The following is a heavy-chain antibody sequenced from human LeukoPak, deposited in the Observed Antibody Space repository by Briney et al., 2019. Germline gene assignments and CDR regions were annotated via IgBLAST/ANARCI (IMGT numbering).Heavy chain of an antibody. CDR2: ISGSGGST. CDR1: GFSFSSYA. J-gene: IGHJ4*02. V-gene: IGHV3-20*04. Sequence: GGPLRLSCAASGFSFSSYAMSWVRQAPGKGLEWVSAISGSGGSTGYADSVKGRFTISRDNAKNSLYLQMNSLRVEDTALYYCARVQRELRWYYFDYWGQGTLVTVSS. CDR3: ARVQRELRWYYFDY. D-gene: IGHD1-1*01.